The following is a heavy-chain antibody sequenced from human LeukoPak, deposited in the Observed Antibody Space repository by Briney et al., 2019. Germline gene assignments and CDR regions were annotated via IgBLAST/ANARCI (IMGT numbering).Heavy chain of an antibody. J-gene: IGHJ5*02. CDR2: ISPSGGST. CDR1: GYTFTSNY. Sequence: GASVKVSCKAFGYTFTSNYMHWVRQAPGQGPKWMGVISPSGGSTTYAQKFQGRVTLTRDMSTSTDYLELRSLRSDDTAVYYCARGLEWLTRRHTWFDPWGQGTLVTVSS. CDR3: ARGLEWLTRRHTWFDP. V-gene: IGHV1-46*01. D-gene: IGHD3-3*01.